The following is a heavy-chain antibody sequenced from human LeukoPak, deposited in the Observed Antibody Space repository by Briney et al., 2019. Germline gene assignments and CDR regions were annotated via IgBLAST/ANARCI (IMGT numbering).Heavy chain of an antibody. V-gene: IGHV5-51*01. Sequence: GESLKISCKGSGYSFTSYWIGWVRQMPGKGLEWMGIISPGDSDTRYSPSFQGQVTISADKSISTAYLQWSSLKASDTVMYYCARHRGGYRCSGGSCYQFDYWGQGTLVTVSS. D-gene: IGHD2-15*01. CDR3: ARHRGGYRCSGGSCYQFDY. CDR1: GYSFTSYW. J-gene: IGHJ4*02. CDR2: ISPGDSDT.